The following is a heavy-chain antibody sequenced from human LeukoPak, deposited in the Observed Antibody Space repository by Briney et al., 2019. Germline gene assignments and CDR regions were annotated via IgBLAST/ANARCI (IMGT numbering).Heavy chain of an antibody. J-gene: IGHJ4*02. CDR3: ARARSGYYPSFDY. V-gene: IGHV3-7*03. D-gene: IGHD3-22*01. CDR2: IKQDGSEK. CDR1: GFTFSSYW. Sequence: PGGSLRLSCAASGFTFSSYWMSWVRQAPGQGLEWVANIKQDGSEKYYVDSVKGRFTISRDNSKNTLYLQMNSLRAEDTAVYYCARARSGYYPSFDYWGQGTLVTVSS.